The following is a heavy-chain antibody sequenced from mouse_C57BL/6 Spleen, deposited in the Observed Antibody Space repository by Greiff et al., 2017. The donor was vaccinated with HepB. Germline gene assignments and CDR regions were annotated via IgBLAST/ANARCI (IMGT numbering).Heavy chain of an antibody. CDR3: ALNWDDWYFDV. J-gene: IGHJ1*03. CDR2: ISSGSSTI. CDR1: GFTFSDYG. D-gene: IGHD4-1*02. Sequence: EVKVEESGGGLVKPGGSLKLSCAASGFTFSDYGMHWVRQAPEKGLEWVAYISSGSSTIYYADTVKGRFTISRDNAKNTLFLQMTSLRSEDTAMYYCALNWDDWYFDVWGTGTTVTVSS. V-gene: IGHV5-17*01.